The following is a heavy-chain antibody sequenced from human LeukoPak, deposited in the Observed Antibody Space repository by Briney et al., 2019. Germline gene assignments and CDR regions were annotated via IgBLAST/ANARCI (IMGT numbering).Heavy chain of an antibody. J-gene: IGHJ6*03. CDR3: ARSYRIAAAGTGPYYYYYYMDV. V-gene: IGHV4-59*01. Sequence: PSETLSLTCTVSNGPINTYQWSWIRQPPGKGLEWIGNIHYSGSTNYNPSLKSRVTISVDTSKNQFSLKLSSVTAADTAVYYCARSYRIAAAGTGPYYYYYYMDVWGKGTTVTVSS. CDR2: IHYSGST. CDR1: NGPINTYQ. D-gene: IGHD6-13*01.